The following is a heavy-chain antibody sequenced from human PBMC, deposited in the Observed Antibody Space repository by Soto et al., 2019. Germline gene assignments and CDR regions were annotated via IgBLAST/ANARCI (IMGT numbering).Heavy chain of an antibody. J-gene: IGHJ4*02. CDR3: ARGRSPDDYVWGSYRYRTGDY. D-gene: IGHD3-16*02. V-gene: IGHV4-34*01. Sequence: QVQLQQWGAGLLKPSETLSLTCAVYGGSFSGYYWSWIRQPPGKGLEWIGEINHSGSTNYNPSLKSRVTIAVDTAKNPCSRKLSSVTAADTAVYYCARGRSPDDYVWGSYRYRTGDYWGQGTLVTVSS. CDR2: INHSGST. CDR1: GGSFSGYY.